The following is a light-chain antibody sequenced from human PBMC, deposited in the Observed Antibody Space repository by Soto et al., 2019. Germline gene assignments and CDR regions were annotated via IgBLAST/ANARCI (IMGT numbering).Light chain of an antibody. J-gene: IGKJ1*01. Sequence: IVMTQSPLSLPVTPGEPASISCRSSQSLLHSNGYNYLDWYLQKPGQSPQLLIYLVSNRASGVPDRFSGSGSGTDFTLKISRVEAEDVGVYYCTQGLQAPLTFGQGTKVDIK. CDR1: QSLLHSNGYNY. V-gene: IGKV2-28*01. CDR2: LVS. CDR3: TQGLQAPLT.